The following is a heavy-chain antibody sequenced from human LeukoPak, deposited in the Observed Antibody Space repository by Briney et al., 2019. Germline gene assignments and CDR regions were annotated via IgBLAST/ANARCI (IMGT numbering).Heavy chain of an antibody. CDR1: GFTFSSYA. Sequence: GGSLRLSCAASGFTFSSYAMSWVRQAPGKGLEWVSGISGSGGSTYYADYADSVKGRLTISRDNSKNRLYLQMNSLRAEDTAVYYCAKDRQGYCTSTSCLDLFDYWGQGTLVTVSS. J-gene: IGHJ4*02. CDR2: ISGSGGST. CDR3: AKDRQGYCTSTSCLDLFDY. D-gene: IGHD2-2*01. V-gene: IGHV3-23*01.